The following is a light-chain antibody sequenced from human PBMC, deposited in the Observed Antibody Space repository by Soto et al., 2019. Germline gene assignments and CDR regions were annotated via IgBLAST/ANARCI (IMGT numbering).Light chain of an antibody. J-gene: IGKJ4*01. CDR2: GAS. CDR3: QQSHSFPLT. V-gene: IGKV1D-12*01. Sequence: DIQMTQSPSFVSASIGERVTITCRASQNIRFWVAWYQQKPGKAPKSLIRGASSLQPGVPSRFSGSGSGTDFTLTITSLQPEDFATYYCQQSHSFPLTFGGGTKVDIK. CDR1: QNIRFW.